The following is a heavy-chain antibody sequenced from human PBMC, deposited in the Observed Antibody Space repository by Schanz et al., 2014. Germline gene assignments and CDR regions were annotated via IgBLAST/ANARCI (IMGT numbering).Heavy chain of an antibody. CDR1: GFTFSSSW. CDR2: INLDGSGK. CDR3: VREESYYGAGSYRY. J-gene: IGHJ4*02. D-gene: IGHD3-10*01. V-gene: IGHV3-7*01. Sequence: EVHLVESGGGLVQPGGSLRLSCAASGFTFSSSWMHWVRQAPGKGLEWVANINLDGSGKIYLGSVRGRFAISRDDAQTSVYLQMNSLRAEDTSVYHCVREESYYGAGSYRYWGPGTLVTVSS.